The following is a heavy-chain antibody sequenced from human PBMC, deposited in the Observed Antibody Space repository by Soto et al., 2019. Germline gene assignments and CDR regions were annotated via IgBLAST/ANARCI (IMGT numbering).Heavy chain of an antibody. CDR2: ISYDGSDK. CDR1: GFPFTSYG. Sequence: QVQLVESGGGVVQPGRSLRLSCAASGFPFTSYGMQWLREGPDKGLEWVAIISYDGSDKYYADSVKGRFTISRDNSKNTLSLQMNSLSPEDTALYYCVGGQYYFDYRGQGTLVIVSS. D-gene: IGHD3-10*01. CDR3: VGGQYYFDY. V-gene: IGHV3-30*03. J-gene: IGHJ4*02.